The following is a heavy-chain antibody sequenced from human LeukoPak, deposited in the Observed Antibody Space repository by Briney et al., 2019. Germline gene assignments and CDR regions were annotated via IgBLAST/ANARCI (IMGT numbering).Heavy chain of an antibody. V-gene: IGHV3-21*01. J-gene: IGHJ6*02. Sequence: GGSLRLSCAASGFTFSSYSMNWVRQAPGKGLEWVSSISSSSSYIYYADSVKGRFTTSRDNAKNSLYLQMNSLRVEDTAVYYCAREVLDATNGMDVWGQGTTVTVSS. CDR2: ISSSSSYI. CDR3: AREVLDATNGMDV. CDR1: GFTFSSYS. D-gene: IGHD2-8*01.